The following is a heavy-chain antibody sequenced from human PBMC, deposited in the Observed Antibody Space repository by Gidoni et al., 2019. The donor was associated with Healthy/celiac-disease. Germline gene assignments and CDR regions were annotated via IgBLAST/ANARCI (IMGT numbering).Heavy chain of an antibody. Sequence: QVQLVQTGAEVKKPGSSVKVSCKASGGTFSSYAISWVRQAPGQGLEWMGGIIPIFGPASYAQKFQCRVTITADEYTSTAYMELSSLRSEDTAVYYCARDRYSSGPEPCCFDYWGQGTLVTVSS. V-gene: IGHV1-69*01. J-gene: IGHJ4*02. D-gene: IGHD6-19*01. CDR3: ARDRYSSGPEPCCFDY. CDR2: IIPIFGPA. CDR1: GGTFSSYA.